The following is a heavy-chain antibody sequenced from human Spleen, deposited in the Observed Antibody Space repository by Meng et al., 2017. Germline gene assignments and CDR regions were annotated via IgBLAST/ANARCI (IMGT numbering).Heavy chain of an antibody. D-gene: IGHD2-21*01. J-gene: IGHJ5*02. Sequence: QVTLQESGPGLVKPSGTLSLTCACSGDSIRSRDWGSWVRQPPGKGLEWIGEISQGSGRTNYNPSLKSRVTISLDKSKNQFSLNVNSVTAADTAVYYCVRNEGYSFGAWGQGTLVTVSS. CDR3: VRNEGYSFGA. CDR2: ISQGSGRT. V-gene: IGHV4-4*02. CDR1: GDSIRSRDW.